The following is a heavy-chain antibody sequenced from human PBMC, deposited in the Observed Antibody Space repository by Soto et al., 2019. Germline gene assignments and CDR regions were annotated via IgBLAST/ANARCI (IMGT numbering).Heavy chain of an antibody. Sequence: SVKVSCKASGGTFSSYAISWVRQAPGQGLEWMGGIIPIFGTANYAQKFQGRVTITADKSTSAAYMELSSLRSEDTAVYYCARYSPGGTHYGMDVWGQGTTVTVSS. J-gene: IGHJ6*02. D-gene: IGHD3-16*01. CDR1: GGTFSSYA. CDR3: ARYSPGGTHYGMDV. V-gene: IGHV1-69*06. CDR2: IIPIFGTA.